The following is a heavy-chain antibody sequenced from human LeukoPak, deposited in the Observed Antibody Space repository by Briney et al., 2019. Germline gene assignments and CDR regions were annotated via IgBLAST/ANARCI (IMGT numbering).Heavy chain of an antibody. J-gene: IGHJ4*02. V-gene: IGHV1-18*01. CDR3: AIGDLPRSGDSSGYLLDY. CDR1: GYTFTSYG. D-gene: IGHD3-22*01. CDR2: ISAYNGNT. Sequence: ASVKVSCKDSGYTFTSYGISWVRQAPGQGLEWMGWISAYNGNTNYAQKLQGRVTMTTDTSTSTAYMELRSLRSDDTAVYYCAIGDLPRSGDSSGYLLDYWGQGTLVTVSS.